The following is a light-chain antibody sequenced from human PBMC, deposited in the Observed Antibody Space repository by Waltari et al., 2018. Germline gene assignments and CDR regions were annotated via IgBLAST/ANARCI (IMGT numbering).Light chain of an antibody. V-gene: IGKV3-20*01. J-gene: IGKJ4*01. CDR3: QQYGSSPPLT. CDR2: GAS. Sequence: EIVLTQSPGTLSLSPGARATLSCRASQSVTSIYLAWYQQNPGQAPRLLMFGASSRATGIPDRCSGSGSGTDFTLTISRLEPEDFAVYYCQQYGSSPPLTFGGGTKVEIK. CDR1: QSVTSIY.